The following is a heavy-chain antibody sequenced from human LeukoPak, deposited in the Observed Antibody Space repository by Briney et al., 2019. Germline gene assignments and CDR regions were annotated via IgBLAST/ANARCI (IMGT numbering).Heavy chain of an antibody. J-gene: IGHJ4*02. CDR2: IYSGGST. Sequence: GGSLRLSCAASGFTVSSNYMSWVRQAPGKGLEWVSVIYSGGSTYCADSVKGRFTISRDNSKNTLYLQMNSLRAEDTAVYYCAKSNTPSPVVHSPFDYWGQGTLVTVSS. D-gene: IGHD2-15*01. CDR1: GFTVSSNY. V-gene: IGHV3-53*01. CDR3: AKSNTPSPVVHSPFDY.